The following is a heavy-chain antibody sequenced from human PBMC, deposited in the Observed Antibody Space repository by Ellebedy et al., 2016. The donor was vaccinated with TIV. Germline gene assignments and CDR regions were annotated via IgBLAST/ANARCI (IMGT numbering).Heavy chain of an antibody. CDR1: GFTFSDYY. Sequence: MPGGSLRLSCAASGFTFSDYYMTWIRQPPGKGLEWIAYSYYTGSTNYNPSLKSRVSMSVDTSKNQFSLKLSSVTAADTAVYYCARANGGTHLYFNLWGRGTLVTVSS. CDR3: ARANGGTHLYFNL. CDR2: SYYTGST. V-gene: IGHV4-59*01. D-gene: IGHD2-8*01. J-gene: IGHJ2*01.